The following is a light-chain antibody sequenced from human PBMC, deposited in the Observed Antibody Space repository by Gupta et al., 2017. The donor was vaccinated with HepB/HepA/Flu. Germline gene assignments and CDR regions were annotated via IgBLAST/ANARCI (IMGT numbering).Light chain of an antibody. J-gene: IGLJ3*02. Sequence: QSALIQPAPVPGSPGKSITISCTGTSSVVDGYNHVSWYQQHPGEAPKLIMYDVDKRPSGISDRISGSKSDNSASLTISGLQAEDEASYYCSSYTGTGPGVVFGGGTKLTVL. CDR3: SSYTGTGPGVV. CDR2: DVD. CDR1: SSVVDGYNH. V-gene: IGLV2-14*03.